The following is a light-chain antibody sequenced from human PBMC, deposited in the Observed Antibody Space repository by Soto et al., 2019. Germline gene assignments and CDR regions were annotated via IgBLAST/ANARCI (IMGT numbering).Light chain of an antibody. Sequence: QSVLTQPASVSGSPEQSITISCTGTSSDVGAYNLVSWYQQHPGKAPRLIIYEGSKRPSGISHRFSGSKSDNTASLTISGLRAEDEAHNHCCSYAGSRTFGFGGGTKLTVL. V-gene: IGLV2-23*01. J-gene: IGLJ3*02. CDR3: CSYAGSRTFG. CDR1: SSDVGAYNL. CDR2: EGS.